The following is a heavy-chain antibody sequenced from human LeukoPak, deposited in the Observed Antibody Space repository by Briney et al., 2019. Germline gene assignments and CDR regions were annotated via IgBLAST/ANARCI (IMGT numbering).Heavy chain of an antibody. CDR3: ARQDCSGGSCYLDY. CDR1: GFTFSSYV. J-gene: IGHJ4*02. CDR2: ISGGGGST. V-gene: IGHV3-23*01. Sequence: GGSLRLSCAASGFTFSSYVMSWVRQAPGKGLEWVSAISGGGGSTYYADSVKGRITISRDNTKNTLYLQMNSLRAEDTAVYYCARQDCSGGSCYLDYWGQGTLVTVSS. D-gene: IGHD2-15*01.